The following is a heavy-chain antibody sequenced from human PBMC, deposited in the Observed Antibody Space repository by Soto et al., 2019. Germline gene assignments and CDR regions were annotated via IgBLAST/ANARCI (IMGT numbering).Heavy chain of an antibody. V-gene: IGHV1-8*01. CDR1: GYTFTSYD. J-gene: IGHJ4*02. D-gene: IGHD3-16*01. CDR2: MNPNSGNT. Sequence: ASVKVSCKASGYTFTSYDINWVRQATGQGLEWMGWMNPNSGNTGYAQKFQGRVTMTRNTSISTAYMERSSLRSEDTAVYYCARGGGLDNEIDYWGQGTLVTVSS. CDR3: ARGGGLDNEIDY.